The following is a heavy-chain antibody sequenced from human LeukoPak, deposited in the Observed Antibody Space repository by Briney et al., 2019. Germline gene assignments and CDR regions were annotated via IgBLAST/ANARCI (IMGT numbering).Heavy chain of an antibody. CDR3: ARESRNTAMVSVDY. J-gene: IGHJ4*02. CDR2: IYYSETA. V-gene: IGHV4-39*02. D-gene: IGHD5-18*01. CDR1: GGSISSSNCY. Sequence: SETLSLTCTVSGGSISSSNCYWGWIRQSPGKELEWIGNIYYSETADYNPSLKSRVTISVDRSKNQFSLKLSSVTAADTAVYYCARESRNTAMVSVDYWGQGTLVTVSS.